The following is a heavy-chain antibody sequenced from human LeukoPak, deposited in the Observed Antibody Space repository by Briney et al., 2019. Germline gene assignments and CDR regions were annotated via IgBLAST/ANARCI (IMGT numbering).Heavy chain of an antibody. CDR2: IYYSGST. V-gene: IGHV4-59*01. CDR1: GGSFSGYY. CDR3: ARRDYFDY. Sequence: PSETLSLTCAVYGGSFSGYYWSWIRQPPGKGLEWIGYIYYSGSTNYNPSLKSRVTISVDTSKNQFSLKLSSVTAADTAVYYCARRDYFDYWGQGTLVTVSS. J-gene: IGHJ4*02.